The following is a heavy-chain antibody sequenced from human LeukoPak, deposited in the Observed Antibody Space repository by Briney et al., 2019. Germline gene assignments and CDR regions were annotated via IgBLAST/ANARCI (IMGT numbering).Heavy chain of an antibody. CDR3: APGKFDY. CDR2: ISHDGDTT. J-gene: IGHJ4*02. Sequence: SGGSLRLSCSASGFTFSSCAMHWVRQAPGKGLEYVSAISHDGDTTYYADSVKGRFTISRDNSENTLYLQMSSLRAEDTAVYYCAPGKFDYWGQGTLVTVSS. CDR1: GFTFSSCA. V-gene: IGHV3-64D*06.